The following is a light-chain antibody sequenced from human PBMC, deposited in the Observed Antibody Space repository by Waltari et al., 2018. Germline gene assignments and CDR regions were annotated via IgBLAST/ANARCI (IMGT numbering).Light chain of an antibody. CDR3: QQDNNWPPLYT. J-gene: IGKJ2*01. CDR1: QGISAN. Sequence: ELVITQSPATLSMSPGGRATLSGRDSQGISANLAWYQKRPGQAPRLRNYDTSTRATGSPVTFCGSGSETEFTLTISDLQPEDFAVYYCQQDNNWPPLYTLGQGTKLDIK. V-gene: IGKV3-15*01. CDR2: DTS.